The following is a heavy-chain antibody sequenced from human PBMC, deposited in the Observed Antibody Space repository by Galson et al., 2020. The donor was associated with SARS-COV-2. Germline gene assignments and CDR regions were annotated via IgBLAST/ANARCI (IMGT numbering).Heavy chain of an antibody. J-gene: IGHJ3*02. CDR2: INPNSGGT. CDR1: GYTFTGYY. V-gene: IGHV1-2*04. CDR3: ARDRGFITGSPDAFDI. Sequence: ASVNVSCKASGYTFTGYYMHWVRQAPGQGLEWMGWINPNSGGTNYAQKFQGWVTMTRDTSISTAYMELSRLRSDDTAVYYCARDRGFITGSPDAFDIWGQGTMVTVSS. D-gene: IGHD1-20*01.